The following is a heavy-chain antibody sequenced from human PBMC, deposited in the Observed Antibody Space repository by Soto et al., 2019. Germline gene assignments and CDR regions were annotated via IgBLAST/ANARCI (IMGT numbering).Heavy chain of an antibody. Sequence: ELQLVESGGGLVKQGGSLRLSCAASGFTFSSYSMNWVRQAPGKGLEWVSSISSSSSYIYYADSVKGRFTISSDNAKNSLYLRMNRLRAEDPAVYYCARGISGYDFILAYWGQGTLVTVSS. CDR1: GFTFSSYS. J-gene: IGHJ4*02. CDR3: ARGISGYDFILAY. D-gene: IGHD5-12*01. V-gene: IGHV3-21*01. CDR2: ISSSSSYI.